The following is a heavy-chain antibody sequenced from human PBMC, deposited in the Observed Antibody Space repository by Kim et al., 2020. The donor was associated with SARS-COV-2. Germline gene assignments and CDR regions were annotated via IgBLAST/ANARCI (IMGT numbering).Heavy chain of an antibody. CDR2: ISSNGGST. V-gene: IGHV3-64*01. D-gene: IGHD6-19*01. CDR1: GFTFSSYA. CDR3: ASSRAVYYYMDV. Sequence: GGSLRHSCAASGFTFSSYAMHWVRQAPGKGLEYVSAISSNGGSTYYANSVKGRFTISRDNSKNTLYLQMGSLRAEDMAVYYCASSRAVYYYMDVWGKGTTVTVSS. J-gene: IGHJ6*03.